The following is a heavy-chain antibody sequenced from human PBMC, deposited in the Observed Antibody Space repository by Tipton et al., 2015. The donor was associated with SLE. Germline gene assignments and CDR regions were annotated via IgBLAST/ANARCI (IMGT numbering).Heavy chain of an antibody. CDR1: GGSISSYY. J-gene: IGHJ1*01. D-gene: IGHD3-10*01. CDR2: IYYSGST. CDR3: AGVRGRGYFQH. V-gene: IGHV4-59*01. Sequence: LRLSCTVSGGSISSYYWSWIRQPPGKGLEWIGYIYYSGSTNYNPSLKSRVTISVDTSKNQFSLKLSSVTAADTAGYYCAGVRGRGYFQHWGQGTLVTVSS.